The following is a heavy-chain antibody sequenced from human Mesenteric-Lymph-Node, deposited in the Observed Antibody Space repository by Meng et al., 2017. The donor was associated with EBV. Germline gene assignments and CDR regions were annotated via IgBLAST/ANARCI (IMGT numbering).Heavy chain of an antibody. D-gene: IGHD3-10*01. CDR2: ISTYNGNT. Sequence: QGRLVQSGAEVKKPGASVRVSCKASGYTFTSYGISWVRQAPGQGLEWMGWISTYNGNTNYAQKVQGRVTMTRETSTSTAYMELRSLRSDDTAVYYCARGRRDYDSGSYPDFDYWGQGTLVTVSS. CDR3: ARGRRDYDSGSYPDFDY. J-gene: IGHJ4*02. CDR1: GYTFTSYG. V-gene: IGHV1-18*01.